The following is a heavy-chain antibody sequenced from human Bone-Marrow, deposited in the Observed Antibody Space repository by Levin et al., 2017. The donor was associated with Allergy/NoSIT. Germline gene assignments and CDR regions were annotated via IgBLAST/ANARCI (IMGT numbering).Heavy chain of an antibody. Sequence: GESLKISCAASGFTFSSYGMHWVRQAPGKGLEWVAVIWYDGSNKYYADSVKGRFTISRDNSKNTLYLQMNSLRAEDTAVYYCARDLGASSGWSTPLEFDYWGQGTLVTVSS. CDR3: ARDLGASSGWSTPLEFDY. V-gene: IGHV3-33*01. CDR2: IWYDGSNK. J-gene: IGHJ4*02. D-gene: IGHD6-19*01. CDR1: GFTFSSYG.